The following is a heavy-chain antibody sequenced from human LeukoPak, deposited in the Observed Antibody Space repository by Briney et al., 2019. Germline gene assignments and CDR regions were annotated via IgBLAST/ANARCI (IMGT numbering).Heavy chain of an antibody. CDR1: GFTFDDYG. CDR3: AKDLNDFWSGYSYGNNWFDP. J-gene: IGHJ5*02. V-gene: IGHV3-30*02. D-gene: IGHD3-3*01. CDR2: IRYDGSNK. Sequence: PGGSLRLSCAASGFTFDDYGMSWVRQAPGKGLEWVAFIRYDGSNKYYADSVKGRFTISRDNSKNTLYLQMNSLRAEDTAVYYCAKDLNDFWSGYSYGNNWFDPWGQGTLVTVSS.